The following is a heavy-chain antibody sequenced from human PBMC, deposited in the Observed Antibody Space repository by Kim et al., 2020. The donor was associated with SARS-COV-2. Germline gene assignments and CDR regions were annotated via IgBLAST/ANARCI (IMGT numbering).Heavy chain of an antibody. CDR3: ARTYGDAVGY. Sequence: EKDYAASVEGRFTVARDNAKNSLYLQMYSLGVDDTAVYYCARTYGDAVGYWGQGTLVTVSS. CDR2: EK. J-gene: IGHJ4*02. D-gene: IGHD2-21*01. V-gene: IGHV3-7*01.